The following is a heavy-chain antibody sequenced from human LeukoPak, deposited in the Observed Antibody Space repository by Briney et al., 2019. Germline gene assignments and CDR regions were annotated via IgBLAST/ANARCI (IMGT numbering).Heavy chain of an antibody. CDR1: GYSFTNYW. V-gene: IGHV5-51*01. J-gene: IGHJ4*02. D-gene: IGHD6-19*01. CDR2: IYPADSDT. CDR3: AKYTSGWFMQDY. Sequence: GESLKISCKGSGYSFTNYWIAWVRQMPGKGLGWMGIIYPADSDTRYSPSFQGQVTISADKSISTAYLQWSSLKASDTAIYYCAKYTSGWFMQDYWGQGTLVTVSS.